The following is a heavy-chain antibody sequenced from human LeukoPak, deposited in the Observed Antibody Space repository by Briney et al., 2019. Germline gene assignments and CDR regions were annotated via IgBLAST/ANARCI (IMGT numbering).Heavy chain of an antibody. V-gene: IGHV1-2*02. CDR1: AYTFTVCY. J-gene: IGHJ4*02. CDR3: ATGDTRVSFNY. Sequence: ASVKVSCKSSAYTFTVCYMHRVRQAPGQGLEWMGWINPNSAGTNYAQKFQGRVTMTRDTSISTAYMELSRLRSDDTAVYYCATGDTRVSFNYWGQGTLVTVSS. D-gene: IGHD6-6*01. CDR2: INPNSAGT.